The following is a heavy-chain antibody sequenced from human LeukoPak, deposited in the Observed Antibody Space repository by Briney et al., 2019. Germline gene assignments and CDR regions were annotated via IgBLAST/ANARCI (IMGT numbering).Heavy chain of an antibody. J-gene: IGHJ3*02. V-gene: IGHV4-59*01. CDR3: ARSSLLDAFDI. CDR2: IYYSGIT. CDR1: GGSINSYY. Sequence: PSETLSLTCTVSGGSINSYYWSWIRQPPGKGLEWIGYIYYSGITNYNPSLKSQVTISVDTSKNQFSLKLTSVTAADTALYYCARSSLLDAFDIWGQGTMVTVSS. D-gene: IGHD3-10*01.